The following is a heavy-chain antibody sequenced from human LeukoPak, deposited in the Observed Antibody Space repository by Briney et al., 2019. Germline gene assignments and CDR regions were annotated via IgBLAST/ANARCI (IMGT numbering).Heavy chain of an antibody. CDR2: IKEDGSVK. J-gene: IGHJ4*02. Sequence: GGSLRLSCAASEFTFSRHWMNWVRQAPGKGLEWVANIKEDGSVKFYVDSVKGRFTISRDNAKNSLFLQMDNLRVEDTAVYYCASLRRVEMPTIGAYWGQGALVTVSS. V-gene: IGHV3-7*02. CDR3: ASLRRVEMPTIGAY. CDR1: EFTFSRHW. D-gene: IGHD5-24*01.